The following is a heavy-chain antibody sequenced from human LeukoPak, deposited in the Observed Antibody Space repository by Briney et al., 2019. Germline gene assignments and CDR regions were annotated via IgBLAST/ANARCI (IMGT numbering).Heavy chain of an antibody. Sequence: ASVKVSCKASGYTFTGYYMHWVRQAPGQGLEWMGRINPNSGGTNYAQKFQGRVTMTRDTSISTAYMELSSLRSEDTAVYYCAREMDYDSSGPFDYWGQGTLVTVSS. CDR1: GYTFTGYY. CDR2: INPNSGGT. CDR3: AREMDYDSSGPFDY. J-gene: IGHJ4*02. V-gene: IGHV1-2*06. D-gene: IGHD3-22*01.